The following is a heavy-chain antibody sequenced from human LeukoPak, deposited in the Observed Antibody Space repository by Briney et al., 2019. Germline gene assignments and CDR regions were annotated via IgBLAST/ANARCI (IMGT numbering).Heavy chain of an antibody. CDR3: ARVFGWNYYGVDFDY. J-gene: IGHJ4*02. CDR1: RYTFTDYY. CDR2: INPNSGDT. V-gene: IGHV1-2*02. Sequence: ASVKVSCKAFRYTFTDYYIHWVRQAPGQGLEWMGWINPNSGDTNYAQKFQGRVTMTTDTSTSTAYMELRSLRSDDTAVYYCARVFGWNYYGVDFDYWGQGTLVTVSS. D-gene: IGHD1-7*01.